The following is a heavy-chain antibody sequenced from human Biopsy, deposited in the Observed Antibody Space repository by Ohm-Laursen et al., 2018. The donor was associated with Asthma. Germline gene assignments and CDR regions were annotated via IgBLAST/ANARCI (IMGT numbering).Heavy chain of an antibody. V-gene: IGHV4-34*01. CDR3: ARGSSSRLSQWELLVSGGKRAHSYYGMDV. CDR1: GGSFSSNY. J-gene: IGHJ6*02. Sequence: SDTLSLTCSVYGGSFSSNYWSWIRQTPGKGLEWLGDTHPSGYTPSHSSLPRRLSLSVDTSKNQFSLRLTSVTAADTAVYYCARGSSSRLSQWELLVSGGKRAHSYYGMDVWGQGTTVTVSS. CDR2: THPSGYT. D-gene: IGHD1-26*01.